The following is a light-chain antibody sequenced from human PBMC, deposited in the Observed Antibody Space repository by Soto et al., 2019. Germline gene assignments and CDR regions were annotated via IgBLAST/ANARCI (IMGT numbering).Light chain of an antibody. CDR2: DAS. J-gene: IGKJ2*01. Sequence: DIQMTQSPSTLSASIGERVTITCRASQSITKWLAWYQQKPGRAPKVLISDASTLESGVPSRFSGSGSETEFTLTISSLRPDDFATYYCQQYNTYSMYTFGQGTKLEIK. CDR3: QQYNTYSMYT. V-gene: IGKV1-5*01. CDR1: QSITKW.